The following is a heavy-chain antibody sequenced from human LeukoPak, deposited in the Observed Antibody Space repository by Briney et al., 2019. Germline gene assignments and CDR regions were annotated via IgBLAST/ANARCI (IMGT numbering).Heavy chain of an antibody. V-gene: IGHV1-18*01. CDR3: ARVGYTSSWYDDY. CDR2: ISADSGNT. CDR1: VYIFSSYS. Sequence: ASVKVSCKASVYIFSSYSISWVRQAPGQGLEWMGWISADSGNTNYAQMLQGRVTMTTDTSTSTAYMELRGLRSDDTAVYYCARVGYTSSWYDDYWGQGTLVTVSS. J-gene: IGHJ4*02. D-gene: IGHD6-13*01.